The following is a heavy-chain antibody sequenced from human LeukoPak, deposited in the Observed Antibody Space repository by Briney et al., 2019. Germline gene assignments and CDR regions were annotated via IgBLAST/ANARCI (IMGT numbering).Heavy chain of an antibody. CDR2: IRSKANNYAT. CDR1: GFSVSNNY. V-gene: IGHV3-73*01. D-gene: IGHD3-22*01. Sequence: GGSLRLSCAASGFSVSNNYMSWVRQAPGKGLEWVGRIRSKANNYATAYAASVKGRFTISREDSKNTAYLQMNSLKTEDTAVYYCTRRNKDDSSGYYYDWGQGTLVTVSS. CDR3: TRRNKDDSSGYYYD. J-gene: IGHJ4*02.